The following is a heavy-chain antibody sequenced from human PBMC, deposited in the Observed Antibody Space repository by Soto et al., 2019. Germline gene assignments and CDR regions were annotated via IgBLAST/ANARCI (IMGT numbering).Heavy chain of an antibody. V-gene: IGHV3-23*01. J-gene: IGHJ6*02. CDR3: AKVRSNLYYYYGMDV. CDR2: ISSSGGTT. Sequence: DGQLLESGGGLVQPGGSLRLSCAASGFTFTSHAINWVRKAPGKGLEWVPAISSSGGTTYYADSVKGRFTISRDNSKNTLYLQMNSQRAEDTAVYFCAKVRSNLYYYYGMDVWGQGTTVTVSS. CDR1: GFTFTSHA. D-gene: IGHD4-4*01.